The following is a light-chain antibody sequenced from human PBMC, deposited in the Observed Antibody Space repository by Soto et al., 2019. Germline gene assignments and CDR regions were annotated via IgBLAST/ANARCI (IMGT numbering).Light chain of an antibody. CDR2: SNN. J-gene: IGLJ2*01. CDR1: SSNIGSNT. Sequence: QSVLTQPPSASGTPGQRVTISCSGSSSNIGSNTVNWYQQLPGTAPKLLIYSNNQLPSGVPDRFSGSKSGTSASLAISGLQSEDEADYYCAAWDDSLNGPLFGGGTKLTVL. CDR3: AAWDDSLNGPL. V-gene: IGLV1-44*01.